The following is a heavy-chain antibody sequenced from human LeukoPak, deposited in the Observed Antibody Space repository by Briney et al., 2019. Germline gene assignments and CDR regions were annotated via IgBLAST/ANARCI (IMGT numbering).Heavy chain of an antibody. J-gene: IGHJ6*02. Sequence: SQTLSLTCTVSGGSISSGGYYWSWIRQHPGKGLEWIGYIYYSGSTYYNPSLKSRVTISVDTSKNQFSLKLSSVAAADTAVYYCARHFYVEWIQPTVYYGMDVWGQGTTVTVSS. V-gene: IGHV4-31*03. CDR2: IYYSGST. D-gene: IGHD5-18*01. CDR3: ARHFYVEWIQPTVYYGMDV. CDR1: GGSISSGGYY.